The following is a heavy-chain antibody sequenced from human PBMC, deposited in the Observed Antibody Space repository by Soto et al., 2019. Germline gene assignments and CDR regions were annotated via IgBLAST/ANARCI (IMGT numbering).Heavy chain of an antibody. CDR1: GFTFSSYA. V-gene: IGHV3-23*01. CDR2: ISGSGSST. CDR3: AKDPLWSGFYPHFDY. D-gene: IGHD3-3*01. J-gene: IGHJ4*02. Sequence: GGSLRLSCAASGFTFSSYAMSWVRQAPGKGLEWVSAISGSGSSTYYADSVEGRFTISRDNSKNTLYLQMNSLRAEDTAVYYCAKDPLWSGFYPHFDYWGQGTLVTVSS.